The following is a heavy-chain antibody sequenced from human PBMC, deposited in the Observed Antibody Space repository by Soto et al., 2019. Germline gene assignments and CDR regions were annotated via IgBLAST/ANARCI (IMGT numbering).Heavy chain of an antibody. Sequence: QVHLVQSGAEVKKTGASVKVSCKGSGYAFTTYGITWVRQAPGQGLEWMGWISAHNGNTNYAQKLQGRVTVTRDTSTSTAYMELRSLRSDDTAVYYCARGRYGDYWGQGALVNVSS. CDR2: ISAHNGNT. D-gene: IGHD1-1*01. J-gene: IGHJ4*02. V-gene: IGHV1-18*01. CDR1: GYAFTTYG. CDR3: ARGRYGDY.